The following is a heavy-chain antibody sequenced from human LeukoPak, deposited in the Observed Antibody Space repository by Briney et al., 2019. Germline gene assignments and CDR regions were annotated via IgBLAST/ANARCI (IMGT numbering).Heavy chain of an antibody. J-gene: IGHJ4*02. CDR1: GGSISSYY. D-gene: IGHD3-22*01. CDR2: IYTSGST. V-gene: IGHV4-4*07. Sequence: SETLSLTCTVSGGSISSYYWSWIRQPAGKGLEWIGRIYTSGSTNYNPSLKSRVTMSVDTSKNQFSLKLSSVTAADTAVYYCARGHYYDRKGGYFDSWGQEPLVPVSS. CDR3: ARGHYYDRKGGYFDS.